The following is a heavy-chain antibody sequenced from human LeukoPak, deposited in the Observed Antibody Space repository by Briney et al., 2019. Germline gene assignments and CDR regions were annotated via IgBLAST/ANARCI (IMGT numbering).Heavy chain of an antibody. Sequence: ASVKVSCKASGYTFTSYYIHWVRQAPGQGLEWMGIINPSGGSTNYAQKFQGRVSMTRDMSTSTVYMELRSLRSDDTAVYYCARYGREGYYYDSSLQFDYWGQGTLVTVSS. CDR1: GYTFTSYY. D-gene: IGHD3-22*01. CDR2: INPSGGST. V-gene: IGHV1-46*01. J-gene: IGHJ4*02. CDR3: ARYGREGYYYDSSLQFDY.